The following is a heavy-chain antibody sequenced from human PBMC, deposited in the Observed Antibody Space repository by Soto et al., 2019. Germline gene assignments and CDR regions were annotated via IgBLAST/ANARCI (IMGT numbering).Heavy chain of an antibody. D-gene: IGHD6-13*01. CDR2: IYYSGST. Sequence: SETLCLTCTVAGGSSGSSSYYRGLIRQPPGKGLEWIGSIYYSGSTYYNPSLKSRVTIYVDTSKNQFSLKLSSVTTADTAVYYCVWYSSSLYYGMDVWGQGTTVTVSS. V-gene: IGHV4-39*01. CDR3: VWYSSSLYYGMDV. CDR1: GGSSGSSSYY. J-gene: IGHJ6*02.